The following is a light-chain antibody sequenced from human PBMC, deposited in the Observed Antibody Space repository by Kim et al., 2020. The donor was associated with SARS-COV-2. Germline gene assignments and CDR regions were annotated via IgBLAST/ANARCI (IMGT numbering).Light chain of an antibody. CDR3: TSFRSDNVLEVV. CDR1: TSDVGGYNF. V-gene: IGLV2-14*03. Sequence: QSALTQPASVSGSPGQSITISCTGTTSDVGGYNFVSWYQQYPGKAPKIIIYDVTNRPSGVSNRFSGSKSGNTASLTISGLQAEDEADYYCTSFRSDNVLEVVFGGGTQLTVL. J-gene: IGLJ2*01. CDR2: DVT.